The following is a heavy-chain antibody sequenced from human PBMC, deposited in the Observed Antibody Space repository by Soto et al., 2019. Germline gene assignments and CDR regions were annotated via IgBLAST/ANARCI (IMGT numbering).Heavy chain of an antibody. CDR2: ISSSSSYI. D-gene: IGHD3-9*01. Sequence: GESLKISCAASGFTFSSYSMNWVRQAPGKGLEWVSSISSSSSYIYYADSVKGRFTISRDNAKNSLYLQMNSLRAEDTAVYYCARDGRGDYDILTGYFLYGMDVWGQGTTVTVSS. CDR1: GFTFSSYS. V-gene: IGHV3-21*01. J-gene: IGHJ6*02. CDR3: ARDGRGDYDILTGYFLYGMDV.